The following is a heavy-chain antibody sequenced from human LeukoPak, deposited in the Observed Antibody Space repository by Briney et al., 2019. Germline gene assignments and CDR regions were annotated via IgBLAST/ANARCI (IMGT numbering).Heavy chain of an antibody. Sequence: SSETLSLTCTVSGGSISSSSYYWGWIRQPPGKGLEWIGSIYYSGSTYYNPSLKGRVTISVDTSKNQFSLKLSSVTAADTAVYYCARGLLLWFGDFDNWFDPWGQGTLVTVSS. CDR3: ARGLLLWFGDFDNWFDP. CDR2: IYYSGST. D-gene: IGHD3-10*01. J-gene: IGHJ5*02. CDR1: GGSISSSSYY. V-gene: IGHV4-39*07.